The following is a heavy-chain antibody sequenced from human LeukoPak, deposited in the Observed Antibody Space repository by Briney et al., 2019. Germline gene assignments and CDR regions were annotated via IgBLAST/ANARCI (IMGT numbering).Heavy chain of an antibody. V-gene: IGHV1-18*01. Sequence: WASVKVSCKASGYTFTSYGISWVRQAPGQGLEWMGWISAYNGNTNYAQKLQGRVTMTTDTSTSTAYMGLRSLRSDDTAVYYCARYETSSGWFYYYYGMDVWGQGTTVTVSS. CDR1: GYTFTSYG. J-gene: IGHJ6*02. CDR2: ISAYNGNT. D-gene: IGHD6-19*01. CDR3: ARYETSSGWFYYYYGMDV.